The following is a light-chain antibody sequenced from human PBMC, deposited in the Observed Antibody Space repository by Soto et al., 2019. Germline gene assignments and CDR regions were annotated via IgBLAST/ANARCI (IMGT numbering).Light chain of an antibody. CDR1: SSDVGGYNY. CDR3: SYDAGSNNNVV. J-gene: IGLJ2*01. CDR2: DVI. V-gene: IGLV2-8*01. Sequence: QSVLTQPPSASGSPGQSVTISCTGTSSDVGGYNYVSWYQQHPGTAPKLMIYDVIKRPSGVPDRFSGSKSGNPASLTVSGLQAEDDADYYYSYDAGSNNNVVFGGGTKLTVL.